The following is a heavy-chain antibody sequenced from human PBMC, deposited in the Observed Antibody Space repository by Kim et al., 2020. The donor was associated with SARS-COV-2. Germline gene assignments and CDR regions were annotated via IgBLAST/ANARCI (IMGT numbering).Heavy chain of an antibody. CDR2: ISYDGNNQ. V-gene: IGHV3-30*18. CDR1: GFTLSSYG. J-gene: IGHJ2*01. D-gene: IGHD1-26*01. CDR3: VKGLWERHNRYFDL. Sequence: GGSLRLSCAASGFTLSSYGMHWVRQAPGKGLEWVAVISYDGNNQYYADSVKGRFTISRDDSKNTLFLQMSSLRPEDTAASYWVKGLWERHNRYFDLWGRG.